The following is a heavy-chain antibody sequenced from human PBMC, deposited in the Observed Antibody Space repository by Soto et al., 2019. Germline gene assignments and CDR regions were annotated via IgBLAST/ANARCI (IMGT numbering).Heavy chain of an antibody. CDR3: ARDRNYYGSGSPTPYDAFDI. CDR1: GYTFTSYG. D-gene: IGHD3-10*01. CDR2: ISAYNGNT. V-gene: IGHV1-18*04. J-gene: IGHJ3*02. Sequence: GASVKVSCKASGYTFTSYGTSWVRQAPGQGLEWMGWISAYNGNTNYAQKLQGRVTMTTDTSTSTAYMELRSLRSDDTAVYYCARDRNYYGSGSPTPYDAFDIWGQGTMVTVSS.